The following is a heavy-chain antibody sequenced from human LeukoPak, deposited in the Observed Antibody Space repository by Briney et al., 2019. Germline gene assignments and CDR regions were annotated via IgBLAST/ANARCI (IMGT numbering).Heavy chain of an antibody. CDR2: IYHSGST. D-gene: IGHD6-19*01. CDR3: AREVQWLVRDY. Sequence: SETLSLTCTVSGGSISSSNWWSWVRPPPGKGLEWIGEIYHSGSTNYNPSLKSRVTISVDKSKNQFFLKLSSVTAADTAVYYCAREVQWLVRDYWGQGILVTVPS. J-gene: IGHJ4*02. V-gene: IGHV4-4*02. CDR1: GGSISSSNW.